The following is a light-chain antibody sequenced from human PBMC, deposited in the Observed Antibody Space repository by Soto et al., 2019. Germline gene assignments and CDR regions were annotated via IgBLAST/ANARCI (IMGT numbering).Light chain of an antibody. Sequence: EGVLTQYPATLSLSPWERATLSCMASQSVRTYLAWYQQKPGQAPRLLIHDVSDRATGIPARFSGSGSGTDFTLTISSLEPEDFAVYYCQQRSSWPLTFGGGTKVDI. CDR1: QSVRTY. J-gene: IGKJ4*01. CDR2: DVS. CDR3: QQRSSWPLT. V-gene: IGKV3-11*01.